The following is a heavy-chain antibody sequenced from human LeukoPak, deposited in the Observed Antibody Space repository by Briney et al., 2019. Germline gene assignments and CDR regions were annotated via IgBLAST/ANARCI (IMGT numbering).Heavy chain of an antibody. V-gene: IGHV3-23*01. J-gene: IGHJ4*02. Sequence: GGSLRLSCAASGFTFSTSAMNWVRQAPGKGLEWVSAISGDGTNAYYPDSVKGRFTISRDNSKNTVFLQINSLRAEDTAIYYCAKEGGSYHFDYWGQGTLVTVSS. CDR3: AKEGGSYHFDY. CDR2: ISGDGTNA. D-gene: IGHD1-26*01. CDR1: GFTFSTSA.